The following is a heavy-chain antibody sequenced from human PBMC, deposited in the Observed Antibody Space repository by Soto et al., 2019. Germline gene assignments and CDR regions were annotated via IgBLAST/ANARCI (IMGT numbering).Heavy chain of an antibody. CDR3: ARDRWACSSTTCYSGSHWFDP. Sequence: ASVKVSCKASGYTFTNYYIHWVRQAPGQGLEWMGKIHPSGGSTNSAQKFQGRVTMTRDTSTSTVYMELSSLRSEDTAIYYCARDRWACSSTTCYSGSHWFDPWGQGTLVTVSS. CDR2: IHPSGGST. V-gene: IGHV1-46*01. J-gene: IGHJ5*02. D-gene: IGHD2-2*02. CDR1: GYTFTNYY.